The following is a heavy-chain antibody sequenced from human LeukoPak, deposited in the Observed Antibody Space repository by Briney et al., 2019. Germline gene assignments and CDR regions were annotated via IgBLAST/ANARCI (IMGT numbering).Heavy chain of an antibody. Sequence: SETLSLTCAVYGGSFNGYYWSWIRQPQGKGLEWIGEINHSGSTNYNPSLKSRVTISVDTSKNQFSLKLSSVTAADTAVYYCARGSVWGHYYYYMDVWGKGTTVTVSS. CDR2: INHSGST. CDR3: ARGSVWGHYYYYMDV. CDR1: GGSFNGYY. D-gene: IGHD3-16*01. J-gene: IGHJ6*03. V-gene: IGHV4-34*01.